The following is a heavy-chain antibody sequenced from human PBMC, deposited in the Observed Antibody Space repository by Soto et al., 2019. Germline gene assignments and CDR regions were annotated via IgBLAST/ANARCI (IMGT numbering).Heavy chain of an antibody. D-gene: IGHD1-1*01. Sequence: QVQLVQSGAEVEKPGASVKVSCKASGYTFTSYGISWVRQAPGQGLEWMGWISGDNDRTKYPQNIQGRVNMDTDTSTSAAYMELRSLRSDDTAVYYCARDHNFVRDHWGQGTLVTVSS. J-gene: IGHJ4*02. CDR1: GYTFTSYG. CDR2: ISGDNDRT. CDR3: ARDHNFVRDH. V-gene: IGHV1-18*01.